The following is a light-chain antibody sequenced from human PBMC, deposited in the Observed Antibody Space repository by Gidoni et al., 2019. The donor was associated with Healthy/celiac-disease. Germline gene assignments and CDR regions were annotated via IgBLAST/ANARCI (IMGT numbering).Light chain of an antibody. CDR2: AAS. J-gene: IGKJ4*01. CDR3: QQSYSTPLT. V-gene: IGKV1-39*01. Sequence: IQMTQSPSSLSASVGDRVTITCRASQSISSYLNWYQQKPGKAPKLLIYAASSLQSGVPSRFSGSGSGTDFTLTISSLQPEDFATYYWQQSYSTPLTFXGXTKVEIK. CDR1: QSISSY.